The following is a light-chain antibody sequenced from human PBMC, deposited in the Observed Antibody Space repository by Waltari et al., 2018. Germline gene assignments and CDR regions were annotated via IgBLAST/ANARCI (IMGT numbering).Light chain of an antibody. CDR1: SRDVGAYHY. V-gene: IGLV2-11*01. CDR2: DLS. Sequence: QSALTQPRSVSGSPGQSVTFSCTGTSRDVGAYHYVSCYQQYPGKAPKLMIFDLSKRPSGVPDRFFGSKSGNTASLTISGLQAEDEADYYCSSYAGSYTYVFGTGTRVTVL. J-gene: IGLJ1*01. CDR3: SSYAGSYTYV.